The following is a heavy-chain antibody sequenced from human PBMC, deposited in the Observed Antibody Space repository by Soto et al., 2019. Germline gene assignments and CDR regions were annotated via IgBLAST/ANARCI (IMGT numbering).Heavy chain of an antibody. CDR1: GYMFTGYY. J-gene: IGHJ3*02. D-gene: IGHD3-16*01. Sequence: VPVKVSCKASGYMFTGYYIHFLPQTPGQEYLWMGGINPKSGGTKYAEKFQGRVSMTGDTSITTAYLELSSLTSGDTAVYYGATDRFDFDMRDQVKKGTISS. CDR3: ATDRFDFDM. CDR2: INPKSGGT. V-gene: IGHV1-2*02.